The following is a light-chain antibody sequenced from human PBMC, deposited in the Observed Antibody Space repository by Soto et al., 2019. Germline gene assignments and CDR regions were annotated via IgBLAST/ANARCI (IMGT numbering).Light chain of an antibody. Sequence: SYELTQSPSVSVAPGQTARISCGGDTIGSKGVHWYQQKAGQAPVVVVYDDTDRPSGIPDRFSGSNSGNTATLTISGVEAGDEADYYCQVWDDNSDHQVFGTGTKLTVL. J-gene: IGLJ1*01. CDR1: TIGSKG. CDR2: DDT. CDR3: QVWDDNSDHQV. V-gene: IGLV3-21*02.